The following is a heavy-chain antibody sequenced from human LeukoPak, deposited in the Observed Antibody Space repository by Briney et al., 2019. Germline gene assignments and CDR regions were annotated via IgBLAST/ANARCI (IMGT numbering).Heavy chain of an antibody. V-gene: IGHV1-3*01. J-gene: IGHJ4*02. Sequence: ASVKVSCKASGYTFTSYGISWVRQAPGQGLEWMGWINAGNGNTKYSQKFQGRVTITRDTSASTAYMELSSLRSEDTAVYYCARDRLPFDYWGQGTLVTVSS. CDR1: GYTFTSYG. D-gene: IGHD6-25*01. CDR3: ARDRLPFDY. CDR2: INAGNGNT.